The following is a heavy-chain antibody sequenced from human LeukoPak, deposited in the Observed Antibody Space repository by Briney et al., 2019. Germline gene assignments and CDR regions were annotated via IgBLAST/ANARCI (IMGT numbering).Heavy chain of an antibody. Sequence: GGSLRLSCVASGFTFNIYAMIWVRQAPGKGLEWVSGISGSGSNTYNADYVKGRFTIFRDNDKRLLYLQMDSLRAGDTAVYYCARSTSGTFDHWGQGMLVTVSS. J-gene: IGHJ4*02. CDR3: ARSTSGTFDH. CDR1: GFTFNIYA. CDR2: ISGSGSNT. D-gene: IGHD5/OR15-5a*01. V-gene: IGHV3-23*01.